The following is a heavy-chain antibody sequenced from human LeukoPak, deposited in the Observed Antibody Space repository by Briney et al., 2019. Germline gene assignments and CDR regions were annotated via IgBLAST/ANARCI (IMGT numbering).Heavy chain of an antibody. CDR1: GFTFSNAW. D-gene: IGHD6-19*01. CDR2: IKSKTDGGTT. CDR3: TTENGYSSGWYEFSPDY. J-gene: IGHJ4*02. V-gene: IGHV3-15*01. Sequence: GGSLRLSCAASGFTFSNAWMSWVRQAPGKGLEWVGRIKSKTDGGTTDYAAPVKGRFTISRDDSKNTLYLQMNSLKTEDTAVYYCTTENGYSSGWYEFSPDYWGQGTLVAVSS.